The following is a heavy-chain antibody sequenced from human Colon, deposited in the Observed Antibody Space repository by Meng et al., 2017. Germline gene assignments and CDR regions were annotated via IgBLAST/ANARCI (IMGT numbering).Heavy chain of an antibody. Sequence: QVQRRESGPGLGKPSDTLSLTCAVSGGSISTYYWSWIRQPPGKGLEWIGNNYYSGSTNYNPSLASRVTISVDSSKNQFSLKLSSVTAADTAVYYCARHQNGGTYPLDYWGQGTLVTVSS. V-gene: IGHV4-59*08. D-gene: IGHD3-16*02. CDR1: GGSISTYY. J-gene: IGHJ4*02. CDR2: NYYSGST. CDR3: ARHQNGGTYPLDY.